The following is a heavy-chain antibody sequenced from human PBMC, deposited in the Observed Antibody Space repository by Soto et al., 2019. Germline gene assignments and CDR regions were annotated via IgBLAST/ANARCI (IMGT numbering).Heavy chain of an antibody. D-gene: IGHD3-9*01. CDR3: ARDKMTGLFDY. Sequence: LIWIRQPPGTGLEWIGEINHSGSTNYNPSLKSRVTISVDTSKNQFSLKLTSVTAADTAVYYCARDKMTGLFDYWGQGTLVTVSS. J-gene: IGHJ4*02. V-gene: IGHV4-34*01. CDR2: INHSGST.